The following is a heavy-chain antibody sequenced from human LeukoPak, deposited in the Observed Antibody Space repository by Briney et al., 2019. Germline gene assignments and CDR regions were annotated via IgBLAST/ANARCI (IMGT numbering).Heavy chain of an antibody. J-gene: IGHJ4*02. D-gene: IGHD6-19*01. Sequence: GASVKVSCKASGGTFSSYAISWVRQAPGQGLEWMGGIIPIFGTANYAQKFQGRVTITADKSTSTAYMELSSLRSEDTAVYYCARDIAVAGTGGYFDYWGQGTLVTVSS. CDR1: GGTFSSYA. CDR3: ARDIAVAGTGGYFDY. V-gene: IGHV1-69*06. CDR2: IIPIFGTA.